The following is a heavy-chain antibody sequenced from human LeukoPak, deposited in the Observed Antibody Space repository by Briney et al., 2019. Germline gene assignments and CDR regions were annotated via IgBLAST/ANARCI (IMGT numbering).Heavy chain of an antibody. CDR2: ISYDAKNE. Sequence: GGSLRLSCAASGFTSSSYAMHWVRQAPGKGLEWVAVISYDAKNEYYTDSVKGRFTISRDNAKNTVYLQMNSLKPEDTAVYYCAKQMAVDYFDYWGQGTLVTVSS. V-gene: IGHV3-30*18. CDR3: AKQMAVDYFDY. J-gene: IGHJ4*02. CDR1: GFTSSSYA. D-gene: IGHD5-24*01.